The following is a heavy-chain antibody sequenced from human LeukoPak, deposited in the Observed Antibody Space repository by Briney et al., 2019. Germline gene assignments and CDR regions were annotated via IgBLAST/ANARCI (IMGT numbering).Heavy chain of an antibody. V-gene: IGHV1-24*01. CDR3: ATDMGYNWNDAQGY. CDR1: GYTLTELS. CDR2: FDPEDGET. D-gene: IGHD1-1*01. Sequence: ASVKVSCKVSGYTLTELSMHWVRQAPGKGLEWMGGFDPEDGETIYAQKFQGRVTMTEDTSTDTAYMELSSLRSEDTAVYYCATDMGYNWNDAQGYWGQGTLVTVSS. J-gene: IGHJ4*02.